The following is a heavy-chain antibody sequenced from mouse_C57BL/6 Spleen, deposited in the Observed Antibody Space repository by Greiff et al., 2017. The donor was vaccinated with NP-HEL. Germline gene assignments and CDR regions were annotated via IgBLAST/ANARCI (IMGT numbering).Heavy chain of an antibody. D-gene: IGHD1-1*01. V-gene: IGHV1-18*01. CDR2: INPNNGGT. CDR3: ARPDGSSPYYAMDY. J-gene: IGHJ4*01. Sequence: EVQLQQSGPELVKPGASVKIPCKASGYTFTDYNMDWVKQSHGKSLEWIGDINPNNGGTIYNQKFKGKATLTVDKSSSTAYMELRSLTSEDTAVYYCARPDGSSPYYAMDYWGQGTSVTVSS. CDR1: GYTFTDYN.